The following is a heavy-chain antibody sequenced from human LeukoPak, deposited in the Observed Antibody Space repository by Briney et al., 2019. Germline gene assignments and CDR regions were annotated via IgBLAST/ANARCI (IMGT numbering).Heavy chain of an antibody. CDR2: ISYDGSNK. J-gene: IGHJ4*02. CDR1: GFTFSRDG. CDR3: AKEDTD. V-gene: IGHV3-30*18. Sequence: GGSLRLSCAASGFTFSRDGMHWVRQAPGKGLEWVAVISYDGSNKYYADSVKGRITISRDNSQNTLYLQMNSLRAEDTAVYYCAKEDTDWGQGTLVTVSS.